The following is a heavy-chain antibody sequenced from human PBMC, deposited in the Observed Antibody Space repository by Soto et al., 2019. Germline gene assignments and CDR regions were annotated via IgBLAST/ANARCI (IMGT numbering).Heavy chain of an antibody. V-gene: IGHV1-69*04. CDR2: IIPILGIA. CDR1: GGTFSSYT. J-gene: IGHJ3*02. D-gene: IGHD4-17*01. Sequence: SVKVSCKASGGTFSSYTISWVRQAPGQGLEWMGRIIPILGIANYAQKFQGRVTITADKSTSTAYMERSSLRSEDTAVYYCARDKSHYGDYGVDAFDIWGQGTMVTVSS. CDR3: ARDKSHYGDYGVDAFDI.